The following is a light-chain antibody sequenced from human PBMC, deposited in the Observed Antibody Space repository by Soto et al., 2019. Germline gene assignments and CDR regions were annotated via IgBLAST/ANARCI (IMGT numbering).Light chain of an antibody. J-gene: IGKJ3*01. CDR3: HQYNNWPLT. CDR2: GAS. CDR1: QSVSDN. V-gene: IGKV3-15*01. Sequence: EIVMTQSPATLSVSPGERATLSCRASQSVSDNLAWYQQQPGQPPGRLIYGASIRATVIPARFSGSGSGTDFTLTISSLQSEDCAFYYCHQYNNWPLTFGPGTKVDIK.